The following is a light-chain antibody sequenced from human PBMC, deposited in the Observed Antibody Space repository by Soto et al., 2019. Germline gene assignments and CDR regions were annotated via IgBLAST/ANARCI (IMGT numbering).Light chain of an antibody. Sequence: EIVMTQSPDTLSVSPGDRATLSCRASRSVGSNLAWYQHKPGQAPRLLIYGTSIRATGIPARFSGGGSGTEFSLTISSLQSEDCAVYYCQQYNRWPPITFGQGTRLEIK. V-gene: IGKV3-15*01. J-gene: IGKJ5*01. CDR2: GTS. CDR1: RSVGSN. CDR3: QQYNRWPPIT.